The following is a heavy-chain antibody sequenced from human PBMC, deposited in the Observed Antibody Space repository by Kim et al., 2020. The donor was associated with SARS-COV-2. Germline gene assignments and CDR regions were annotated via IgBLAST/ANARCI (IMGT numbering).Heavy chain of an antibody. D-gene: IGHD6-6*01. CDR2: IYYSGST. CDR1: GGSISSYY. CDR3: ARDRGYSSSSVGNWFDP. Sequence: SETLSLTYTVSGGSISSYYWSWIRQPPGKGLEWIGYIYYSGSTNYNPSLKSRVTISVDTSKNQFSLKLSSVTAADTAVYYCARDRGYSSSSVGNWFDPWGQGTLVTVSS. J-gene: IGHJ5*02. V-gene: IGHV4-59*13.